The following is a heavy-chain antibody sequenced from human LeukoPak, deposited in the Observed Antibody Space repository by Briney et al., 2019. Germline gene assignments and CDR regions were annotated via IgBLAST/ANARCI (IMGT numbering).Heavy chain of an antibody. Sequence: RASVKVSCKASGGTFSSYAISWVRQAPGQGLEWMGWINPNSGGTNYAQKFQGRVTMTRDTSISTAYMELSRLRSDDTAVYYCARDVAAAGTKLNWFDPWGQGTLVTVSS. D-gene: IGHD6-13*01. CDR3: ARDVAAAGTKLNWFDP. CDR1: GGTFSSYA. V-gene: IGHV1-2*02. CDR2: INPNSGGT. J-gene: IGHJ5*02.